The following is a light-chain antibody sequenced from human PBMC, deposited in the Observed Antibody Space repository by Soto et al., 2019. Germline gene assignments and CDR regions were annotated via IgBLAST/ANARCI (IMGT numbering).Light chain of an antibody. Sequence: DIQMTQSPSTLSASVGDRVTITCRASQSVSNWLAWYQQKPGKAPKLLIYDASNLERGVPSRFSGSGSGTQFTLTIRSLQPDDFATYYCQQYNSYSRAFDQGTKVDIK. CDR1: QSVSNW. CDR2: DAS. J-gene: IGKJ1*01. V-gene: IGKV1-5*01. CDR3: QQYNSYSRA.